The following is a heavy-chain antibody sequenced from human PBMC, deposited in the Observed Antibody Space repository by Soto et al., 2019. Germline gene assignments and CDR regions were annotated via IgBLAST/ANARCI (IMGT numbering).Heavy chain of an antibody. CDR3: ARDATTSYYYDSSGYLDY. CDR2: ISYDGSNK. D-gene: IGHD3-22*01. Sequence: PGGSLRLSCAASGFTFSSYAMHWVRQAPGKGLEWVAVISYDGSNKYYADSVKGRFTISRDNSKNTLYLQMNSLRAEDTAVYYCARDATTSYYYDSSGYLDYWGQRTLVTVSS. J-gene: IGHJ4*02. CDR1: GFTFSSYA. V-gene: IGHV3-30-3*01.